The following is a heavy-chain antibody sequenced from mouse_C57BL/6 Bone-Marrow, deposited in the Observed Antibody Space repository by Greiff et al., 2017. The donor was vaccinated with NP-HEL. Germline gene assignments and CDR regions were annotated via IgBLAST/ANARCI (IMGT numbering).Heavy chain of an antibody. CDR2: INPGSGGT. V-gene: IGHV1-54*01. J-gene: IGHJ2*01. CDR3: ARERGITTVVRYFDY. Sequence: VKLQQSGAELVRPGTSVKVSCKASGYAFTNYLIEWVKQRPGQGLEWIGVINPGSGGTNYNEKFKGKATLTADKSSSTAYMQLSSLTSEDSAVYFCARERGITTVVRYFDYWGQGTTLTVSS. D-gene: IGHD1-1*01. CDR1: GYAFTNYL.